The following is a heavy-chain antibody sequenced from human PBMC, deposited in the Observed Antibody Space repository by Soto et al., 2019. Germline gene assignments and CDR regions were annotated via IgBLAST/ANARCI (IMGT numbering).Heavy chain of an antibody. CDR3: ARSGYYDSSGYYGTYFDY. D-gene: IGHD3-22*01. CDR1: GGTFSSYT. Sequence: QVQLVQSGAEVKKPGSSVKVSCKASGGTFSSYTISWVRQAPGQGLEWMGRINPILGIANYAQKFQGRVTITADKSTSTAYMELSSLRSEDTAVYYCARSGYYDSSGYYGTYFDYWGQGTLVTVSS. CDR2: INPILGIA. J-gene: IGHJ4*02. V-gene: IGHV1-69*02.